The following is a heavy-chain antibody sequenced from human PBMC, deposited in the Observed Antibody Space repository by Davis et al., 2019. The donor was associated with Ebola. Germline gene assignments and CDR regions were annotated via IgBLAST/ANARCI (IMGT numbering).Heavy chain of an antibody. Sequence: GESLKISCAASGFTFSNYAMSWVRQAPGKGLEWVSTISGSGGSTYYADSVKGRFTISRDNVKNTLSLQMSSLRAEDTAIYFCAKDVVVAATPYYFDYWGQGTLVTVSS. CDR1: GFTFSNYA. D-gene: IGHD2-15*01. V-gene: IGHV3-23*01. J-gene: IGHJ4*02. CDR3: AKDVVVAATPYYFDY. CDR2: ISGSGGST.